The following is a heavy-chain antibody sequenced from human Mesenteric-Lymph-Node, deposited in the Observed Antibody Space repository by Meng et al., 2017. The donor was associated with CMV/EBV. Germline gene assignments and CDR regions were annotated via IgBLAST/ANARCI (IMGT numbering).Heavy chain of an antibody. CDR3: ARWQTLWRFGEWFDP. D-gene: IGHD3-10*01. V-gene: IGHV3-7*01. CDR2: IKEDGSEK. Sequence: GESLKISCAASGCTFDNYWMTWVRQAPGKGLEWVANIKEDGSEKNYVDSVKGRFTISRDNAKNSLYLQMNSLRAEDTAVYYCARWQTLWRFGEWFDPWGPVTLFTVSS. CDR1: GCTFDNYW. J-gene: IGHJ5*02.